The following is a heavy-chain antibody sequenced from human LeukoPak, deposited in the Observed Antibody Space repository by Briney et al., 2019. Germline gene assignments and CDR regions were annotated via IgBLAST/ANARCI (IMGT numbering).Heavy chain of an antibody. D-gene: IGHD2-15*01. Sequence: PGGSLRLSCAASGFTFSSYSMNWVRQAPGKGLEWVSSISSSSSYIYYADSVKGRFTISRDNAKNSLYLQMNSLRAEDTAVYYRAREGRVDGIIDYWGQGTLVTVSS. J-gene: IGHJ4*02. CDR1: GFTFSSYS. V-gene: IGHV3-21*01. CDR3: AREGRVDGIIDY. CDR2: ISSSSSYI.